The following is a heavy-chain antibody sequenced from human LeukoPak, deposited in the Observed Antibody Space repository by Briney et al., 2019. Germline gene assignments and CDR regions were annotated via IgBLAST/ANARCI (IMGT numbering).Heavy chain of an antibody. CDR1: GGSISSYY. J-gene: IGHJ4*02. V-gene: IGHV4-59*01. CDR2: IYYSGST. Sequence: SETLSLTCTVSGGSISSYYWSWIRQPPGKGPEWIGYIYYSGSTKYNPSLKSRVTISVDASKTQFSLKLNSVTAADTAVYYCARGSRELYYFDYWGQGTLVTVSS. CDR3: ARGSRELYYFDY. D-gene: IGHD1-7*01.